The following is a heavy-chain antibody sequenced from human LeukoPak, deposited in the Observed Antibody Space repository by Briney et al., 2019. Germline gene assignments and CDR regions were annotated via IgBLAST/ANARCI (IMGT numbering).Heavy chain of an antibody. V-gene: IGHV1-18*01. J-gene: IGHJ5*02. D-gene: IGHD3-3*01. CDR2: ISTYNGDT. CDR3: ARDLTVFGMYNWFDP. CDR1: GYIFDSYG. Sequence: ASVKVSCKASGYIFDSYGMNWLRQAPGQGLEWMGWISTYNGDTKYAQKLEGRVTLTTDTSTTTTYMELRSPTPDDTAVYYCARDLTVFGMYNWFDPWGQGTLVVVS.